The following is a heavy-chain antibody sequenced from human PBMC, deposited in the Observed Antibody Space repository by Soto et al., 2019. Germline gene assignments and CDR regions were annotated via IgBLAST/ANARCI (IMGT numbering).Heavy chain of an antibody. CDR2: IYPGDSDT. D-gene: IGHD3-3*01. CDR3: ARHSYDFWSGYSTYLYSYMDV. J-gene: IGHJ6*03. Sequence: PGESLKISCKGSGYSFTSYWIGWVRQMPGKGLEWMGIIYPGDSDTRYSPSFQGQVTISADKSISTAYLQWSSLKASDTAMYYCARHSYDFWSGYSTYLYSYMDVWGKGTTVTVS. CDR1: GYSFTSYW. V-gene: IGHV5-51*01.